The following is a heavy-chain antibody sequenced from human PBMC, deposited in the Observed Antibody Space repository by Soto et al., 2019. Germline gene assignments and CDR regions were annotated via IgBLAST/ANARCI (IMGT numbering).Heavy chain of an antibody. CDR2: IWYDGSKK. V-gene: IGHV3-33*01. J-gene: IGHJ3*02. D-gene: IGHD6-13*01. CDR3: ARGYSVQSSTFDI. Sequence: QVQLVESGGGVVQPGRSLRLSCAASGFAFNNYGMHWVRQAPGKGLEWVTVIWYDGSKKYYADSVKGRFTISRDNSKNTLFLEIDSLTADDTAVYFCARGYSVQSSTFDIWGQGTMVTVSS. CDR1: GFAFNNYG.